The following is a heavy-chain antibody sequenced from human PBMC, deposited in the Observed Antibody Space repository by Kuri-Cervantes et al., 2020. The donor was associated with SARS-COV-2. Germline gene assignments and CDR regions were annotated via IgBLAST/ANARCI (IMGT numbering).Heavy chain of an antibody. CDR3: ASRGLTVVPT. D-gene: IGHD2-2*01. Sequence: SETLSLTCTVSGDTISSYSGSFHYWPWIRQPPGKGLEWIGSIYHDGSTYSNPSLKGRVTISVDTSKNQISPKLSSVTAADTAVYYCASRGLTVVPTWGQGILVTVSS. CDR2: IYHDGST. CDR1: GDTISSYSGSFHY. J-gene: IGHJ4*02. V-gene: IGHV4-39*01.